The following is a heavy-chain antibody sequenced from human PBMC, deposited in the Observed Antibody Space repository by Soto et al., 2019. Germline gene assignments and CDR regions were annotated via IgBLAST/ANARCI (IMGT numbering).Heavy chain of an antibody. V-gene: IGHV4-38-2*01. CDR3: AIGNPDWFDP. J-gene: IGHJ5*02. CDR2: IYRGGIT. D-gene: IGHD1-1*01. Sequence: GTLALTCAVSGYSISSGLYWCCIRQPPGKGLEWIGTIYRGGITYYNPSLKSRVTISIDTSKNHFSLRLSSVTATDTAVYFCAIGNPDWFDPWGQGTLVTVSS. CDR1: GYSISSGLY.